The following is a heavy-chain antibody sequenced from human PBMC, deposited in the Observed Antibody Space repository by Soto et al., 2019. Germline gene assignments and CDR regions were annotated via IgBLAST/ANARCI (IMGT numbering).Heavy chain of an antibody. CDR3: ARDPIEAAAGRAGV. V-gene: IGHV4-31*03. CDR2: IYYSGST. J-gene: IGHJ6*02. Sequence: SETLSLTCTVSGGSISSGGYYWSWLRQHPGKGLEWIGYIYYSGSTYYNPSLKSRVTISVDTSKNQFSLKLSSVTAADTAVYYCARDPIEAAAGRAGVWGQGTTVTVSS. D-gene: IGHD6-13*01. CDR1: GGSISSGGYY.